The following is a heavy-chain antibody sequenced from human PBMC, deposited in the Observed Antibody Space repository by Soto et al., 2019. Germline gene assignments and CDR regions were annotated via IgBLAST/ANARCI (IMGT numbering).Heavy chain of an antibody. CDR1: GFTFSDYH. CDR3: ARGRSHHSDYFDY. Sequence: GGSLRPSCAASGFTFSDYHMTWVRQAPGKGLEWVSFISTGSSYIYYADSMKGRFTISRDDAKNSLYLQMTSLRAEDTAVYYCARGRSHHSDYFDYWGQGTLVTVSS. V-gene: IGHV3-21*01. CDR2: ISTGSSYI. J-gene: IGHJ4*02.